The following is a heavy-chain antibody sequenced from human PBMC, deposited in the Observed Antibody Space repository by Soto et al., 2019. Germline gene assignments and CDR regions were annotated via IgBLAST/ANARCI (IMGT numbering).Heavy chain of an antibody. J-gene: IGHJ6*02. CDR2: IYPCDSDT. D-gene: IGHD3-3*01. Sequence: GEALEISCEGSGYSFTSYWIGWVRQMPGKGLEWMGIIYPCDSDTRYSPSFQGQVTISAXXXIXXXYXQXXXLKASDTAMYYCAISIFGVVRSVMDFWGQRTTVTGS. CDR3: AISIFGVVRSVMDF. V-gene: IGHV5-51*01. CDR1: GYSFTSYW.